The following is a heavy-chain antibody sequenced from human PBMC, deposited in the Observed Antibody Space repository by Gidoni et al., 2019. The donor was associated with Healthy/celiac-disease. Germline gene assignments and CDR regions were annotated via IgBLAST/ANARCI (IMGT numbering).Heavy chain of an antibody. Sequence: QVQLVQSVAEVKKPGASVTVSCKASGYTFPGYYMHWVRQAPGQGLEWIGWINPNSGGTNYAQKFQGRVTMTRDTSISTAYMELSRLRSDDTAVYYCARGSYRLGSPPRYWFDPWGQGTLVTVSS. CDR2: INPNSGGT. CDR3: ARGSYRLGSPPRYWFDP. J-gene: IGHJ5*02. CDR1: GYTFPGYY. V-gene: IGHV1-2*02. D-gene: IGHD3-16*01.